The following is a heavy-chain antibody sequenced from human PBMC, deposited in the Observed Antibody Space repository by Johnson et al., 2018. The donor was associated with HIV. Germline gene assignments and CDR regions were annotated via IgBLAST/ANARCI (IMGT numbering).Heavy chain of an antibody. CDR1: VFTFSRYA. CDR3: AKGYSSSWYLDVFDL. Sequence: VQLVESGGGVVQPGRSLRLSCAASVFTFSRYAMHWVRRAPGKGLEWMAIISYDGSNKYYADSVKGRFTISRDNSKNTLYLQMNRLRAEDTALYYCAKGYSSSWYLDVFDLWGQGTMVTVSS. D-gene: IGHD6-13*01. J-gene: IGHJ3*01. CDR2: ISYDGSNK. V-gene: IGHV3-30-3*01.